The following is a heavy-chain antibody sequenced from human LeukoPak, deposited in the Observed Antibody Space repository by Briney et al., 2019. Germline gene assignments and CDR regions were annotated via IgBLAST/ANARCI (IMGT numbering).Heavy chain of an antibody. V-gene: IGHV1-18*01. D-gene: IGHD2-15*01. CDR3: ASGYCSGGSCGTYFDY. J-gene: IGHJ4*02. CDR2: ISAYNGNS. CDR1: GYTFTSYG. Sequence: ASVKVSCKASGYTFTSYGISWVRQAPGQGLEWMGWISAYNGNSNYAQKLQGRVTMTTDTSTSTAYMELRSLRSEDTAVYYCASGYCSGGSCGTYFDYRGQGTLVTVSS.